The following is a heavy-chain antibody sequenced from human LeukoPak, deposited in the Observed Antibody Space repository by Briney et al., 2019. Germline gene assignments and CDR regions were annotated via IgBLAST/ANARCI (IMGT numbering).Heavy chain of an antibody. CDR3: ARESQYTLGYYMDV. Sequence: SETLSLTCTVSGGSISSYYWSWIRQPAGRGLEWIWRIYTSGSTNYNPSLKSRVTMSVDTSKNQFSLKLSSVTAADTAVYYCARESQYTLGYYMDVWGKGTTVTVSS. J-gene: IGHJ6*03. CDR1: GGSISSYY. V-gene: IGHV4-4*07. D-gene: IGHD2-2*02. CDR2: IYTSGST.